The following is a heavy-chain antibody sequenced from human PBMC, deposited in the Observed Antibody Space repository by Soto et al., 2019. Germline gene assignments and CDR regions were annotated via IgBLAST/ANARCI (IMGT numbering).Heavy chain of an antibody. CDR3: ARGDYGDYYFDY. Sequence: PSETLSLTCTVSGGSISSYYWSWIRQPPGKGLEWIGYIYYSGITNYNPSLKSRVTISVDTSKNQFSLKLSSVTAADTAVYYCARGDYGDYYFDYWGQGTLVTVSS. CDR1: GGSISSYY. J-gene: IGHJ4*02. CDR2: IYYSGIT. D-gene: IGHD4-17*01. V-gene: IGHV4-59*08.